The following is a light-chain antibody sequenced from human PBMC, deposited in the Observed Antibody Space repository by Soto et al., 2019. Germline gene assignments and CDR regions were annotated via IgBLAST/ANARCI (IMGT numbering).Light chain of an antibody. V-gene: IGKV1-5*03. CDR3: QQYNSYPCT. J-gene: IGKJ1*01. Sequence: DIQMTQSPSTLSASVGDRVTITCRASQSISSWLAGYQQKPGKAPKLLIYKASSLESGVPSRFSGSGSGTEFTLTISSLQPDDFATYYCQQYNSYPCTFGQGTKVEIK. CDR2: KAS. CDR1: QSISSW.